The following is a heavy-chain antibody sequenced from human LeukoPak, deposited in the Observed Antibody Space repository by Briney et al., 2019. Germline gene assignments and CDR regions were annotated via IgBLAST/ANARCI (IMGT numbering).Heavy chain of an antibody. CDR2: IRSKAYGGTT. CDR3: TTSYYYGSGSYPFDY. Sequence: GGSLRLSCTASGFTFGDYAMSWFRQAPGKGLEWVGFIRSKAYGGTTEYAASVKGRFTISRDDSKSIAYLQMNSLKTEDTAVYYCTTSYYYGSGSYPFDYWGQGTLVTVSS. J-gene: IGHJ4*02. CDR1: GFTFGDYA. D-gene: IGHD3-10*01. V-gene: IGHV3-49*03.